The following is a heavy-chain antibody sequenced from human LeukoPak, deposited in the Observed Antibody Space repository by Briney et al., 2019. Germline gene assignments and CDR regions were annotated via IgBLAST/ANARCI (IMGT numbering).Heavy chain of an antibody. D-gene: IGHD3-9*01. V-gene: IGHV1-8*01. CDR1: GYTFTSYD. CDR2: MNPNSGNT. Sequence: ASVKVSCXASGYTFTSYDINWVRLATGQGLEWMGWMNPNSGNTGYAQKFQGRVTMTRNTSISTAYMELSSLRSEDTAVHYCARAGDILTGPWGQGTLVTVSS. CDR3: ARAGDILTGP. J-gene: IGHJ5*02.